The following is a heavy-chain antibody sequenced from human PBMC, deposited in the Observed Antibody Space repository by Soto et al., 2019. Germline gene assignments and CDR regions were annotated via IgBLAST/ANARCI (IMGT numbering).Heavy chain of an antibody. V-gene: IGHV3-21*01. Sequence: EVPLVESGGGLVKPGGSLRLSCAASGFTFSSYSMNWVRQAPGKGLEWVSSISSSSSYIYYADSVKGRFTISRDNAKNSLYLQMNSLRAEDTAVYYCARGAGDYDSSGYYWANYWGQGTLVTVSS. CDR2: ISSSSSYI. D-gene: IGHD3-22*01. CDR1: GFTFSSYS. J-gene: IGHJ4*02. CDR3: ARGAGDYDSSGYYWANY.